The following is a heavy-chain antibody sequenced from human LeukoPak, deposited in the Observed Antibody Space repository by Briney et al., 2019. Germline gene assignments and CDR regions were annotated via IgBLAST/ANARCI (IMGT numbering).Heavy chain of an antibody. D-gene: IGHD2-8*01. CDR3: ARYAPYYYYGMDV. J-gene: IGHJ6*02. Sequence: GASVKVSCKASGYTFTGYYMHWVRQAPGQGLEWMGRSNPNSGGTNYAQKFQGRVTMTRDTSTSTVYMELSSLRSEDTAVYYCARYAPYYYYGMDVWGQGTTVTVSS. CDR1: GYTFTGYY. V-gene: IGHV1-2*06. CDR2: SNPNSGGT.